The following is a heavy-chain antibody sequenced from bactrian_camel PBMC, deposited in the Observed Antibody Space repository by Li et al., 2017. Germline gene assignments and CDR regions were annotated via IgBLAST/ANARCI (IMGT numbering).Heavy chain of an antibody. CDR1: ELTFSDYC. V-gene: IGHV3S1*01. D-gene: IGHD6*01. Sequence: QVQLVESGGGSVQAGGSLRLSCVVSELTFSDYCMGWFRQAPGKEREGVAVIGSGGSSTYYADSVKGRFTISRNNAKNTLYLQMNSLKPEDTAVYYCVRDWRTVVDNTPGDYWGQGTQVTVS. CDR2: IGSGGSST. CDR3: VRDWRTVVDNTPGDY. J-gene: IGHJ4*01.